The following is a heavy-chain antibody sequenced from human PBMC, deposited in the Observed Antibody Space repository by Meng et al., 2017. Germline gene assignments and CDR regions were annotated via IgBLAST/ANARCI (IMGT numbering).Heavy chain of an antibody. CDR2: ISYSGST. Sequence: SETLSLTCTVSGGSISNSNYYWDWIRQPPGKGLEWIGSISYSGSTYYSPSLKSRGTISVDTSKNQFSLKLTSVTAADTAVYYCARPSYSGSYIFFDYWGQGTLVTVSS. CDR3: ARPSYSGSYIFFDY. V-gene: IGHV4-39*07. CDR1: GGSISNSNYY. J-gene: IGHJ4*02. D-gene: IGHD1-26*01.